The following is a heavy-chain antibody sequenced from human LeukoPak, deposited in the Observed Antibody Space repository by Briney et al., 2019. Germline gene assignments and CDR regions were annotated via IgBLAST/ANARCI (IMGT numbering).Heavy chain of an antibody. Sequence: SETLSLTCTVSGGSTSSYSWSWIRQSAGKGLEWIGRISTSGSANYNPSLKSRVTMSVDTSKNQFSLKLRSVTAADTALYYCARMGAIAGASANPDHWGQGTLVTVSS. CDR2: ISTSGSA. V-gene: IGHV4-4*07. J-gene: IGHJ4*02. D-gene: IGHD4/OR15-4a*01. CDR3: ARMGAIAGASANPDH. CDR1: GGSTSSYS.